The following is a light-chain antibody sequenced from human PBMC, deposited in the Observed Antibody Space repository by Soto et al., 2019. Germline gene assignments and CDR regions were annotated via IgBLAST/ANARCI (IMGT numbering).Light chain of an antibody. CDR2: LEGSGSY. CDR3: ETWDTNIVV. CDR1: SGHSTYI. V-gene: IGLV4-60*02. J-gene: IGLJ2*01. Sequence: QSVLTQSSSASASLGSSVKLTCTLSSGHSTYIIAWHQQQPGKAPRYLMKLEGSGSYNKGSGIPDRFSGSSSGADRYLTISILQFEDEADYYCETWDTNIVVFGGGTKVTVL.